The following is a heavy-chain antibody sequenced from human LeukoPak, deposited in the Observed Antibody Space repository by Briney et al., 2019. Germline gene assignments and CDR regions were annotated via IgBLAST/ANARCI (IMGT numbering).Heavy chain of an antibody. Sequence: ASVKVSCKASGYTFTGYYMHWVRQAPGQGLEWMGWINPNSGGTNYAQKFQGRVTMTRDTPISTAYMELSRLRSDDTAVYYCARPYYDFWSGPPAAFDIWGQGTMVTVSS. J-gene: IGHJ3*02. CDR1: GYTFTGYY. CDR3: ARPYYDFWSGPPAAFDI. V-gene: IGHV1-2*02. D-gene: IGHD3-3*01. CDR2: INPNSGGT.